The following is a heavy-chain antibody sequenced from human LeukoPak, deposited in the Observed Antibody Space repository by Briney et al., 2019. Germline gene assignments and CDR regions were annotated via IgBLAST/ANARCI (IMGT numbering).Heavy chain of an antibody. CDR3: ARDGWFGEFTPLYYYGMDV. CDR2: IYTSGST. D-gene: IGHD3-10*01. CDR1: GGSISSYY. J-gene: IGHJ6*02. V-gene: IGHV4-4*07. Sequence: SETLSLTCTVSGGSISSYYWSWIRQPAGKGLEWIGRIYTSGSTNYNPSLKSRVTMSVDTSKNQFSLKLSSVTAADTAVYCCARDGWFGEFTPLYYYGMDVWGQGTTVTVSS.